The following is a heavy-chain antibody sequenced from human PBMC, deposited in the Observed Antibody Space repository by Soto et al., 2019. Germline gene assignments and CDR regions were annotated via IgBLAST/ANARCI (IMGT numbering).Heavy chain of an antibody. Sequence: KPSETLSLTCTVSGGSISSYYWSWIRQPPGKGLEWIGYIYYSGSTNYNPSLKSRVTISVDTSKNQFSLKLSSVTAADTAVYYCARVRYSSSWGGDQGPSQWFDPWGQGTLVTVSS. CDR3: ARVRYSSSWGGDQGPSQWFDP. CDR2: IYYSGST. V-gene: IGHV4-59*01. CDR1: GGSISSYY. J-gene: IGHJ5*02. D-gene: IGHD6-13*01.